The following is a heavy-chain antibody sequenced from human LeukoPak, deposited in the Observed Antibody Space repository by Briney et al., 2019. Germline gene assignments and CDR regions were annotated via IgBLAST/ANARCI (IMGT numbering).Heavy chain of an antibody. CDR3: ARDISHAQYYYGSGSYSPSFDY. J-gene: IGHJ4*02. CDR1: GYTFTSYG. CDR2: ISAYNGNT. D-gene: IGHD3-10*01. V-gene: IGHV1-18*01. Sequence: ASVKVSCKASGYTFTSYGISWVRQAPGQGLEWMGWISAYNGNTNYAQKLQGRVTMTTDTSTSTAYMELRSLGSDDTAVYYCARDISHAQYYYGSGSYSPSFDYWGQGTLVTVSS.